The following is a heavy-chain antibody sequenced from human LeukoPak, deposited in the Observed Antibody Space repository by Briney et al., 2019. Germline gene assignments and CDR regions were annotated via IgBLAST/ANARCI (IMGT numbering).Heavy chain of an antibody. CDR1: GYTFSDYY. V-gene: IGHV1-2*02. D-gene: IGHD6-19*01. CDR3: ARDSSSGWPRRYYYYYMDV. J-gene: IGHJ6*03. CDR2: INPNSGDT. Sequence: ASVKVSCKTSGYTFSDYYIHWIRQAPGQGLEWVGWINPNSGDTDYAQKLQGRVTMTTDTSTSTAYMELRSLRSDDTAVYYCARDSSSGWPRRYYYYYMDVWGKGTTVTISS.